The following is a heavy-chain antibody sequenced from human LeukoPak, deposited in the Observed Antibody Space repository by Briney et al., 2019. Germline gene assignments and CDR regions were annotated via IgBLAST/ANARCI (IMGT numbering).Heavy chain of an antibody. D-gene: IGHD5-18*01. CDR2: IYYSGST. CDR3: ARHVGYSYGYYYYMDV. J-gene: IGHJ6*03. V-gene: IGHV4-39*01. Sequence: PSETLSLTCTVSGGSISSSSYYWGWIRQPPGKGLEWIGSIYYSGSTYYNPSLKSRVTISVDTSKNQFSLKLSSVTAADTAVYYCARHVGYSYGYYYYMDVWGKGTTVTVSS. CDR1: GGSISSSSYY.